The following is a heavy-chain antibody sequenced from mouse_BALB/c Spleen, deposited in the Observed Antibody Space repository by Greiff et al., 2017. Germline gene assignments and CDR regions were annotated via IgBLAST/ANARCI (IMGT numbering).Heavy chain of an antibody. V-gene: IGHV5-17*02. D-gene: IGHD1-1*01. CDR1: GFTFSSFG. CDR2: ISSGSSTI. Sequence: EVMLVESGGGLVQPGGSRKLSCAASGFTFSSFGMHWVRQAPEKGLEWVAYISSGSSTIYYADTVKGRFTISRDNPKNTLFLQMTSLRSEDTAMYYCARSLRGSDAMDYWGQGTSVTVSS. CDR3: ARSLRGSDAMDY. J-gene: IGHJ4*01.